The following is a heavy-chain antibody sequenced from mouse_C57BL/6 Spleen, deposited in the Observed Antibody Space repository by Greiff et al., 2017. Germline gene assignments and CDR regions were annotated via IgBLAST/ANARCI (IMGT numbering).Heavy chain of an antibody. CDR3: ARSYYGSSYEAY. V-gene: IGHV1-69*01. J-gene: IGHJ3*01. Sequence: VQLQQPGAELVMPGASVKLSCKASGYTFTSYWMHWVKQRPGQGLEWIGEIDPSDSYTNYNQKFKGKSTLTVDKSSSTAYMQLSSLTSEDSAVYYCARSYYGSSYEAYWGQGTLVTVSA. D-gene: IGHD1-1*01. CDR2: IDPSDSYT. CDR1: GYTFTSYW.